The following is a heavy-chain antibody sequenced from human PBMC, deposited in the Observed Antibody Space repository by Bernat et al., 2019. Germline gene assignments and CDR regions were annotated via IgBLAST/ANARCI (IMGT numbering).Heavy chain of an antibody. V-gene: IGHV4-34*01. D-gene: IGHD3-10*01. Sequence: QVQLQQWGAGLLKPSETLSLTCAVYGGSFSGYYWSWIRQPPGKGLEWIGEINHSGSTNYNPSLKSRVTISVDTSKNQFSLKLSSVTAADTAVYYCARVYYDGSGSYYNSERREDNWFDPWGQGTLVTVSS. CDR1: GGSFSGYY. CDR2: INHSGST. CDR3: ARVYYDGSGSYYNSERREDNWFDP. J-gene: IGHJ5*02.